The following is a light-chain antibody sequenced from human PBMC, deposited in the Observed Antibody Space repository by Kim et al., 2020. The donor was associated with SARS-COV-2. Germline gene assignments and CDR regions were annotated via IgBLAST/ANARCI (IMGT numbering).Light chain of an antibody. CDR2: GES. CDR3: QQYDDWPYT. V-gene: IGKV3-15*01. CDR1: QSVKNN. Sequence: QGKRAKQAGRESQSVKNNGAWYQKKRGQAPRLLSYGESTRDTGIPARLRGSWSGTEFNLTISSLQSDDFAVYYCQQYDDWPYTFGLGTKLE. J-gene: IGKJ2*01.